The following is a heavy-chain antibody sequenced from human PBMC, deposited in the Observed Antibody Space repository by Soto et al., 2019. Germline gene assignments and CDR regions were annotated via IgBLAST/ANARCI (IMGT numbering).Heavy chain of an antibody. CDR2: INHSGST. CDR3: ARCPGYDFWSGYRRNWFDP. Sequence: SETLSLTCAVYGGSFSGYYWSWIRQPPGKGLEWIGEINHSGSTNYNPSLKSRVTISVDTSKNQFSLKLSSVTAADTAVYYCARCPGYDFWSGYRRNWFDPWGQGTLVTVSS. J-gene: IGHJ5*02. D-gene: IGHD3-3*01. V-gene: IGHV4-34*01. CDR1: GGSFSGYY.